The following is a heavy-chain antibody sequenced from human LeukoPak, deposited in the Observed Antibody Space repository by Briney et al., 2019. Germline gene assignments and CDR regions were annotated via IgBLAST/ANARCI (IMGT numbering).Heavy chain of an antibody. Sequence: GGSLRLSCAASGFTFSSYAMSWVRQAPGKGLVWVSRINSDGSFTTYADSVEGRFTISRDNAKNTLYLQMNSLRADDTAVYYCARDPNYDSSGYPFDYWGQGTLVTVSS. CDR1: GFTFSSYA. CDR2: INSDGSFT. D-gene: IGHD3-22*01. J-gene: IGHJ4*02. CDR3: ARDPNYDSSGYPFDY. V-gene: IGHV3-74*01.